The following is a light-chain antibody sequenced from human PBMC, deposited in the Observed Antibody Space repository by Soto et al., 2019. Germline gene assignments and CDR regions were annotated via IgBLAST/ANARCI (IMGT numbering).Light chain of an antibody. V-gene: IGKV3-20*01. CDR2: GAS. CDR3: QQYDSSLLT. Sequence: EIELTQSPGTLSLSPGERATLSCRASQSVSSSYLAWYQKKPGQAPRLLIYGASSRATGVPDRFSGSGSGTDFTLTISRLEPEDFAVYYCQQYDSSLLTFGGGTKVEIK. J-gene: IGKJ4*01. CDR1: QSVSSSY.